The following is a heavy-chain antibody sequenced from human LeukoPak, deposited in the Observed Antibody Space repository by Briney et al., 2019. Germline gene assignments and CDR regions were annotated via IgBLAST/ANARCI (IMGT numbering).Heavy chain of an antibody. D-gene: IGHD6-19*01. V-gene: IGHV3-23*01. CDR2: ISGSGVST. J-gene: IGHJ4*02. CDR1: GFTFCSNL. Sequence: PAGSLRLSCAAYGFTFCSNLMSRVPQAPGQEVKGGSTISGSGVSTYYAGTVKGRFTSSRDNSTNTLYLQRNSLRVEARALYSCARSYDTGWYPEGRWGQGTLVTVSS. CDR3: ARSYDTGWYPEGR.